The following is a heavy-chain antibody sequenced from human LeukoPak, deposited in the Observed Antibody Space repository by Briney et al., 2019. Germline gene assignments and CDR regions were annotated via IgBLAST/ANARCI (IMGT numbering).Heavy chain of an antibody. CDR2: ISAYNSNT. Sequence: ASVKVSCKASGYAFTSYGISWVRQAPGQGLEWMGWISAYNSNTNYAQKLQGRVTMTTDTSTSTAYMELRSLRSDDTAVYYCARDYLRHSSSGYWGQGTLVTVSS. CDR3: ARDYLRHSSSGY. D-gene: IGHD6-6*01. CDR1: GYAFTSYG. J-gene: IGHJ4*02. V-gene: IGHV1-18*01.